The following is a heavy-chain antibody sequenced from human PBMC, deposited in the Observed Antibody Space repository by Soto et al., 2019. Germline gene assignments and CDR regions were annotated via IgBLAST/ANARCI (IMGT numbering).Heavy chain of an antibody. V-gene: IGHV1-2*02. CDR2: INPNSGGT. Sequence: ASVKVSFKASGYTFSDYYMHWVRQAPGQGLEWMGWINPNSGGTNYAQKFQGRVTMTRDTSISTAYMELGGLSSVDTALYYCARDQVLYSSSSRLPPGPIDYWGQGTLVTVSS. CDR1: GYTFSDYY. D-gene: IGHD6-6*01. CDR3: ARDQVLYSSSSRLPPGPIDY. J-gene: IGHJ4*02.